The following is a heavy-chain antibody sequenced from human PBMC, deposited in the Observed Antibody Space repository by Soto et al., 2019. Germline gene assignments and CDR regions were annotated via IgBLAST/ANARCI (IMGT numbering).Heavy chain of an antibody. D-gene: IGHD3-16*01. V-gene: IGHV5-51*01. J-gene: IGHJ4*02. CDR2: IYPTDSDT. CDR3: ARLPGGGVYYFDY. Sequence: GESLKISCKGSGYSFATYWIAWVRQMPGKGLEWMGIIYPTDSDTRYSPSFQGQVTISADRSISTAYLQWSSLKASDTAMYYCARLPGGGVYYFDYWGQGTLVTVSS. CDR1: GYSFATYW.